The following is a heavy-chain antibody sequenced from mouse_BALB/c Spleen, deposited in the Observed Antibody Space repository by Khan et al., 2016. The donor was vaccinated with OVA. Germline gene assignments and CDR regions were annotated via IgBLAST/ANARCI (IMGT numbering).Heavy chain of an antibody. Sequence: VQLVESGPGLVRPSQTLSITCTVSGFSLTTYGVHWVRQSPGRGLEWLGVIRSGGNTAYNAAFISRLSITKDNSKSQVFFKMNSLQADDTAMYYCARNSYMYDFTYWGQGTLVTVSA. J-gene: IGHJ3*01. CDR1: GFSLTTYG. D-gene: IGHD2-14*01. CDR2: IRSGGNT. CDR3: ARNSYMYDFTY. V-gene: IGHV2-2*01.